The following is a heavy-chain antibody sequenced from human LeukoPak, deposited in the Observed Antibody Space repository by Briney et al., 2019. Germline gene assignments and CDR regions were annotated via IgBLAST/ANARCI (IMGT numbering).Heavy chain of an antibody. J-gene: IGHJ6*02. CDR2: IKQDGSDR. CDR1: GFTFSNYW. V-gene: IGHV3-7*04. CDR3: AGGGGLDV. Sequence: GGSLRLSCAASGFTFSNYWMSWVRQVPGTGLEWVANIKQDGSDRNYVTSVRGRFTISRDNAESSLYLQMNSLRAEDTAVYFCAGGGGLDVWGQGAMVTVSS.